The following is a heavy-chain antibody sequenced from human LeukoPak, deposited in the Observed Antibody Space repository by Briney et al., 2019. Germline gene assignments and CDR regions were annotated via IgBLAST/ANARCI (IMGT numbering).Heavy chain of an antibody. CDR2: INPNSGGT. CDR3: ARDPDLLAYCGGDCYGPEVGYFDY. CDR1: GYTLTVYY. V-gene: IGHV1-2*02. D-gene: IGHD2-21*02. Sequence: ASVTVSFKASGYTLTVYYMHWVRQAPGQGLEWMGWINPNSGGTNYAQKFQGRVTMTRDTSISTAYMELSRLRSDDTAVYYCARDPDLLAYCGGDCYGPEVGYFDYWGQGTLVTVSS. J-gene: IGHJ4*02.